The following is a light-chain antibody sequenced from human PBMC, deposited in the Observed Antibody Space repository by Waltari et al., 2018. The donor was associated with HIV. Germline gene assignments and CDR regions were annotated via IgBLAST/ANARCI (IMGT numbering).Light chain of an antibody. J-gene: IGLJ3*02. CDR3: AAWDDSLNEWL. CDR1: SSTIARNT. V-gene: IGLV1-44*01. Sequence: QSVLAQPPSASGTPGQRVTIPCSGSSSTIARNTVNWYQQLPGTAPKLLIYANDQRPSGVPDRFSGSKSVTSASLAISGLQSEDEADFYCAAWDDSLNEWLFGGGTKLTVL. CDR2: AND.